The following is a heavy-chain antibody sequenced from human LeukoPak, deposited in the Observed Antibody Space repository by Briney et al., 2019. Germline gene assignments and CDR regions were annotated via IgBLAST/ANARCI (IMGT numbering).Heavy chain of an antibody. J-gene: IGHJ4*02. CDR2: VYYSGST. Sequence: SETLSLTCSVSGASISSYYWSWLRQPPGKGIEWIGYVYYSGSTYFNPSLQSRVSMSVDRSKNHFSLNLTNVTAADTAVYFCARHSSDYYSFDYWGQGTLVTVSS. V-gene: IGHV4-59*08. CDR1: GASISSYY. CDR3: ARHSSDYYSFDY. D-gene: IGHD4-17*01.